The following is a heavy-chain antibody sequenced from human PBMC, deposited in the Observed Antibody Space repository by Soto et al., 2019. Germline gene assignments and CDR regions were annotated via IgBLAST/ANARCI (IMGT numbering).Heavy chain of an antibody. CDR2: IYYSGST. CDR3: AGSFTLLRGVYGYFDP. Sequence: SSETQSHTYTVSGGSILSSSYYWGWIRQPPGKVLEWIGSIYYSGSTYYNPSLKSRVTISVDTSKNQFSLKLSSVTAADTAAHYCAGSFTLLRGVYGYFDPWSQGTQVTVSS. V-gene: IGHV4-39*01. CDR1: GGSILSSSYY. D-gene: IGHD3-10*01. J-gene: IGHJ5*02.